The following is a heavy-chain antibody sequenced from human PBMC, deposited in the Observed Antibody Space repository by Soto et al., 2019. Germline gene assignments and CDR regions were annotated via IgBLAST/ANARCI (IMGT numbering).Heavy chain of an antibody. J-gene: IGHJ3*02. CDR3: ARRDPITMIVVVTKDDAFDI. D-gene: IGHD3-22*01. Sequence: GGSLRLSCAASGFTFSSNWMHWVRQAPGKGLVWVSRINSDSYTNYSPSFQGHVTISADKSISTAYLQWSSLKASDTAMYYCARRDPITMIVVVTKDDAFDIWGQGTMVTVSS. CDR2: INSDSYT. V-gene: IGHV5-10-1*01. CDR1: GFTFSSNW.